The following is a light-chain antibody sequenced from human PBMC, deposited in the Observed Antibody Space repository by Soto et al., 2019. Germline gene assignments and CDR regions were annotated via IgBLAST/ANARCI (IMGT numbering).Light chain of an antibody. Sequence: EIVMTQSPATLSVSPGERATLSCRASQSVSSNLAWYQQKPGQAPRLLIYGASTRATGIPARFSGSGSGTEFNLTISSLQSEDFAVYYCQQYNNWLINFGQGTRLEIK. CDR3: QQYNNWLIN. CDR2: GAS. CDR1: QSVSSN. J-gene: IGKJ5*01. V-gene: IGKV3-15*01.